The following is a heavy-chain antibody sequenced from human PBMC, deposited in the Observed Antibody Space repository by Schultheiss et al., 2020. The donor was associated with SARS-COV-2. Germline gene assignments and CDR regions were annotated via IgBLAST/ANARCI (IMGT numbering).Heavy chain of an antibody. CDR1: RGSVSSGSYH. CDR3: ARGGPATNYYYYNYMDV. J-gene: IGHJ6*03. CDR2: MYQNGKT. Sequence: SETLSLTCTVSRGSVSSGSYHWGWTRQPPGKGLEWIGYMYQNGKTDYNPSFKSRVTMSLDTSKNQLSLKLSAVTAADTAVYYCARGGPATNYYYYNYMDVWGKGTTVTVSS. D-gene: IGHD1-26*01. V-gene: IGHV4-61*01.